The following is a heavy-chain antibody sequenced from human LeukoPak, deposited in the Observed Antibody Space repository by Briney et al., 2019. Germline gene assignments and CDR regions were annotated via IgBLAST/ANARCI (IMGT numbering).Heavy chain of an antibody. CDR1: GDSISSYY. CDR2: IYYSGST. D-gene: IGHD2-2*02. CDR3: ARLGIVVVPAAISGMDV. V-gene: IGHV4-59*12. J-gene: IGHJ6*04. Sequence: SETLSLTCTVSGDSISSYYWNWIRQPPGKGLEWIGSIYYSGSTNYNPSLKSRVTISVDTSKNQFSLKLSSVTVADTAVYYCARLGIVVVPAAISGMDVWGKGTTVTVSS.